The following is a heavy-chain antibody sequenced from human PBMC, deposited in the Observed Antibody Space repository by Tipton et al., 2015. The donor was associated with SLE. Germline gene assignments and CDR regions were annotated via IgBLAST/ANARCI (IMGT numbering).Heavy chain of an antibody. CDR3: ARGYSIRNWFDP. CDR2: VYHIGST. D-gene: IGHD4-11*01. CDR1: GDSISSGYY. Sequence: TLSLTCTVSGDSISSGYYWGWIRQPPGKGLEWIGSVYHIGSTYYNPSLKTRVTISSDTPKKQFSLKLTSVTAADTAVYYCARGYSIRNWFDPWGQGTLVTVSS. J-gene: IGHJ5*02. V-gene: IGHV4-38-2*02.